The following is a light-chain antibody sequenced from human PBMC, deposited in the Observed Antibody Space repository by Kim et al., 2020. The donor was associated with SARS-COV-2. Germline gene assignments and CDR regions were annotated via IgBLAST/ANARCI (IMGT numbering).Light chain of an antibody. CDR1: QSIGSS. Sequence: SVTAKEKVTITCRASQSIGSSLHWYQQKPGQSPKLLIKYASQSFSGVPSRFSGSGSGTDFTLTINSLEAEDAATYYCHQSGSLPHTFGQGTKLEI. V-gene: IGKV6-21*01. J-gene: IGKJ2*01. CDR3: HQSGSLPHT. CDR2: YAS.